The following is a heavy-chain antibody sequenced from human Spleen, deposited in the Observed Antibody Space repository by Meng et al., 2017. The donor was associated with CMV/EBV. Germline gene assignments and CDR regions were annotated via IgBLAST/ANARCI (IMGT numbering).Heavy chain of an antibody. CDR2: ISVYNGNA. Sequence: SGYTFMSYGITSVRQAPGQGLEWMVWISVYNGNAKYAQNLQGRVTMTTDTSTSTAYMVLRSLRFDDTAVYYCARGAASGSSPFGRDYWGQGTLVTVSS. CDR3: ARGAASGSSPFGRDY. CDR1: GYTFMSYG. V-gene: IGHV1-18*01. D-gene: IGHD1-26*01. J-gene: IGHJ4*02.